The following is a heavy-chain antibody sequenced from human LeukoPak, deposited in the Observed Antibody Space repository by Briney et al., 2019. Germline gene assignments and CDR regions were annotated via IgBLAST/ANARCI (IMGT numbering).Heavy chain of an antibody. CDR1: GYTFTNNY. CDR3: ARGGPIAVTGSRFDP. CDR2: INPNSGGT. Sequence: ASVTVSCKASGYTFTNNYMHWVRQAPGQGLEWMGWINPNSGGTNYAQKFQGRVTMTRDTSINTAYRELSRLRSDDTAVYYCARGGPIAVTGSRFDPWGQGTLVTVSS. D-gene: IGHD6-19*01. J-gene: IGHJ5*02. V-gene: IGHV1-2*02.